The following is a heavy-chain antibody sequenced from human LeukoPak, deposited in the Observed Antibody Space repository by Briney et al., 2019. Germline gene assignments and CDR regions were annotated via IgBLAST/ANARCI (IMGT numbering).Heavy chain of an antibody. V-gene: IGHV3-30*03. D-gene: IGHD4-17*01. CDR3: ARGVNGDSRFDP. CDR1: GFTFSSYG. CDR2: ISYDGSNK. Sequence: PGGSLRLSCAASGFTFSSYGMHWVRQAPGKGLEWVAVISYDGSNKYYADSVKGRFTISRDNSKNTLYLQMNSLRAEDTAVYYCARGVNGDSRFDPWGQGTLVTVSS. J-gene: IGHJ5*02.